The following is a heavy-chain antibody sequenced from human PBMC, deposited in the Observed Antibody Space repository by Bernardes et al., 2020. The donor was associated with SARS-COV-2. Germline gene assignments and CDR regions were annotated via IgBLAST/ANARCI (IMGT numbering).Heavy chain of an antibody. J-gene: IGHJ5*02. CDR2: IIPILGIA. Sequence: SVKVSCKASGGTFSSYTISWVRQAPGQGLEWMGRIIPILGIANYAQKFQGRVTITADKSTSTAYMELSSLRSEDTAVYYCAREGDYDILTGRRGNWFDPWGQGTLVTVSS. CDR3: AREGDYDILTGRRGNWFDP. D-gene: IGHD3-9*01. V-gene: IGHV1-69*04. CDR1: GGTFSSYT.